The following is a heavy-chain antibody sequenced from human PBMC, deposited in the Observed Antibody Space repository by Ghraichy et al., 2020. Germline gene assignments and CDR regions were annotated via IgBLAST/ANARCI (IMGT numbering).Heavy chain of an antibody. D-gene: IGHD6-19*01. V-gene: IGHV3-66*04. CDR3: VRPNPDWLRAFDL. CDR1: GFSVRNLY. Sequence: GGSLRLSCAASGFSVRNLYMSWVRQAPGKGLEWVSTIYKGGATFYVDSVKGRFVIHRDSSKNTLFLQMNDLRGEDSSTYYCVRPNPDWLRAFDLWGQGTTVTVSS. CDR2: IYKGGAT. J-gene: IGHJ3*01.